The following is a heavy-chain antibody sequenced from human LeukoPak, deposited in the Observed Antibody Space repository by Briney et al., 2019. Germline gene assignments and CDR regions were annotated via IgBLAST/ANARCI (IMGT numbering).Heavy chain of an antibody. CDR1: GFTINSHW. D-gene: IGHD5-24*01. CDR3: AREWHDAFDI. Sequence: GGSLRLSCAASGFTINSHWMHWVRQAPGKGLVWVSRINGDGSSTTYADSVRGRFTISRDDAKNTLYLEMNSLRAEDTAVYYCAREWHDAFDIWGQGTMVTVSS. CDR2: INGDGSST. V-gene: IGHV3-74*01. J-gene: IGHJ3*02.